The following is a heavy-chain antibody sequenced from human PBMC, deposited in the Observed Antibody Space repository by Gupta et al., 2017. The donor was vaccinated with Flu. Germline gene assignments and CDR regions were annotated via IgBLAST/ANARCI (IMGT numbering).Heavy chain of an antibody. Sequence: QVQLVESGGSVVQPGRSLRLSCAASGINFGIYGLHWVRQAPGKGLEWVAVISYDGYHKNYADSVKGRFTISRDNSKNTLYLQMNSLRSEDTAIYYCAKDRWAGSGWPYYLDYWGQGTLVTVSS. CDR1: GINFGIYG. J-gene: IGHJ4*02. D-gene: IGHD6-19*01. V-gene: IGHV3-30*18. CDR3: AKDRWAGSGWPYYLDY. CDR2: ISYDGYHK.